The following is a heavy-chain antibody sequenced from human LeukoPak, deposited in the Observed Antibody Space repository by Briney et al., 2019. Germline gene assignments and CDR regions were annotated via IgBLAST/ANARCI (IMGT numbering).Heavy chain of an antibody. D-gene: IGHD3-10*01. J-gene: IGHJ4*02. Sequence: ASVKVSCKASGYTFTSYYMHWVRQAPGQGLEWMGIINPSGGSTSYAQKFQGRVTMTRDTSINTSYMELRRLRSDDTAMYYCARPDYSGSGSYQYSFDYWGQGTLVTVSS. CDR2: INPSGGST. CDR1: GYTFTSYY. V-gene: IGHV1-46*01. CDR3: ARPDYSGSGSYQYSFDY.